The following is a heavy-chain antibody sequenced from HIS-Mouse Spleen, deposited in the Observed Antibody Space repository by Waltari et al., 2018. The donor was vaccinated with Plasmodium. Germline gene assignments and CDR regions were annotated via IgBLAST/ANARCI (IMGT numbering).Heavy chain of an antibody. J-gene: IGHJ4*02. D-gene: IGHD1-7*01. CDR1: GGSISSSSYY. V-gene: IGHV4-39*07. Sequence: QLQLQESGPGLVKPSETLSLTCTVSGGSISSSSYYWGWIRQPPGKGLEWIGSIYYSGRTYYHPSPKSRVTISVDTSKNQFSLKLSSVTAADTAVYYCARDRITGTSYFDYWGQGTLVTVSS. CDR3: ARDRITGTSYFDY. CDR2: IYYSGRT.